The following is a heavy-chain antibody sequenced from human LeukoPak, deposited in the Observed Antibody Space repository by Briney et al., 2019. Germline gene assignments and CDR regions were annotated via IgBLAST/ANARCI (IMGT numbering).Heavy chain of an antibody. J-gene: IGHJ4*02. D-gene: IGHD3-22*01. Sequence: ASVTVSCKASGYTFTSYDINWVRQATGQGLEWMGWMNPNSGNTGYAQKFQGRVTMTRNTSISTAYMELSSLRSEDTAVYYCARGGGYYDSSGSVLGNYWGQGTLVTVSS. V-gene: IGHV1-8*01. CDR1: GYTFTSYD. CDR3: ARGGGYYDSSGSVLGNY. CDR2: MNPNSGNT.